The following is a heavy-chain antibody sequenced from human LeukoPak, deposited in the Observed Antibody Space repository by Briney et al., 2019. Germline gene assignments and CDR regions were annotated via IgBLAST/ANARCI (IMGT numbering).Heavy chain of an antibody. CDR1: GGTFSSYT. V-gene: IGHV1-69*02. D-gene: IGHD6-19*01. J-gene: IGHJ4*02. CDR3: ASTGLGIAVAGTGGFDY. CDR2: IIPILGIA. Sequence: ASVKVSCKASGGTFSSYTISWVRQAPGQGLEWMGRIIPILGIANYAQKFQGRVTITADKSTSTAYMELSSLRSEDTAVYYCASTGLGIAVAGTGGFDYWGQGTLVTVSS.